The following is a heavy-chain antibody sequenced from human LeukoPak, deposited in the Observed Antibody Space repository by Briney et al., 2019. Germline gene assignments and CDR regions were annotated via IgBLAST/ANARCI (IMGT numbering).Heavy chain of an antibody. CDR2: ISAYNGNT. Sequence: ASVKVSCKASGYTFTSYGISWVRQAPGQGLEWMGWISAYNGNTNYAQKFQGRVTITADESTSTAYMELSSLRSEDTAVYYCAREDYSDSYFDYWGQGTLVTVSS. CDR3: AREDYSDSYFDY. CDR1: GYTFTSYG. D-gene: IGHD4-11*01. J-gene: IGHJ4*02. V-gene: IGHV1-18*01.